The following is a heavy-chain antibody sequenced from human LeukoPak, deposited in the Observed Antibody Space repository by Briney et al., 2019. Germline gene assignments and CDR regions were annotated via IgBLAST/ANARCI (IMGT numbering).Heavy chain of an antibody. CDR3: AREYYDILTGYSYFDY. Sequence: PGGSLRLSCAASGFTFSSYWMSWVRQAPGKGLEWVANIKQDGSEKYYVDSVKGRFTISRDNAKNSLYLHMNSLRAEDTALYYCAREYYDILTGYSYFDYWGQGTLVTVSS. CDR1: GFTFSSYW. V-gene: IGHV3-7*01. J-gene: IGHJ4*02. D-gene: IGHD3-9*01. CDR2: IKQDGSEK.